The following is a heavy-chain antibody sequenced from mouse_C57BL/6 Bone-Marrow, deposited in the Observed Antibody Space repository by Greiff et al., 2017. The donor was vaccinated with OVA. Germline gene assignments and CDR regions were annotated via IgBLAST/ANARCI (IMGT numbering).Heavy chain of an antibody. CDR3: ARSDYYDYDGRFAY. J-gene: IGHJ3*01. Sequence: LVESGAELARPGASVKLSCKASGYTFTSYGISWVKQRTGQGLEWIGEIYPRSGNTYYNEKFKGKATLTADKSSSTAYMELRSLTSEDSAVYFCARSDYYDYDGRFAYWGQGTLVTVSA. CDR1: GYTFTSYG. D-gene: IGHD2-4*01. V-gene: IGHV1-81*01. CDR2: IYPRSGNT.